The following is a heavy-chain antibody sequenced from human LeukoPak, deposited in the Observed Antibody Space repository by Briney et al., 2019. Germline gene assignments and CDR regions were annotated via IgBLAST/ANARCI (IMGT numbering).Heavy chain of an antibody. CDR3: TYYYDSSGSPGPFDY. Sequence: GASVKVSCKASGYTFTSYGISWVRQAPGQGLEWMGWISAYNGNTNYAQKLQGRVTMTTDTSTSTAYMELRSLRSDDTAVYYCTYYYDSSGSPGPFDYWGREPWSPSPQ. J-gene: IGHJ4*02. CDR2: ISAYNGNT. V-gene: IGHV1-18*01. CDR1: GYTFTSYG. D-gene: IGHD3-22*01.